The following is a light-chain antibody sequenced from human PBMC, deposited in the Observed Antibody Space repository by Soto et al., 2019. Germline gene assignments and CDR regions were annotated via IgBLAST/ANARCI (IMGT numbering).Light chain of an antibody. CDR2: DAS. V-gene: IGKV3-11*01. Sequence: DIVLTQSPATLSLSPGERATLSCRASQSVSTYLAWYQQKPGQAPRLFIYDASNRATGIPARFSGSGSGTDFTLTISSLEPEDFAVYYCQQRSTWPPFSFGPGTKVDIK. CDR1: QSVSTY. CDR3: QQRSTWPPFS. J-gene: IGKJ3*01.